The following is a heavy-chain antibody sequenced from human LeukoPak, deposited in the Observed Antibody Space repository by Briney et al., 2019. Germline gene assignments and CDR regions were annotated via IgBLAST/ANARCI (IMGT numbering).Heavy chain of an antibody. CDR1: GYSISSGYY. D-gene: IGHD6-13*01. Sequence: KTSETLSLTCTVSGYSISSGYYWGWIRQPPGKGLEWIGSIYHSGSTYYNPSLKSRVTISVDTSKNQFSLKLSSVTAADTAVYYCARSSSSWYRRFDYYYMDVWGKGTTVTISS. CDR3: ARSSSSWYRRFDYYYMDV. CDR2: IYHSGST. V-gene: IGHV4-38-2*02. J-gene: IGHJ6*03.